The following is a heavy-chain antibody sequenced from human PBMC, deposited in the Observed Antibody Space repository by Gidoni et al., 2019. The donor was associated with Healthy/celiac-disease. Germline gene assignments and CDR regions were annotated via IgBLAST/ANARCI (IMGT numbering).Heavy chain of an antibody. CDR1: GFTFSSYG. CDR2: ISYDGSNK. V-gene: IGHV3-30*18. Sequence: QVQLVESGGGVVQPGRSLRLCCAASGFTFSSYGMHWVRQAPGKGLEWVAVISYDGSNKYYADSVKGRFTISRDNSKNTLYLQMNSLRAEDTAVYYCAKDDGMGELPTYYYYGMDVWGQGTTVTVSS. D-gene: IGHD1-26*01. J-gene: IGHJ6*02. CDR3: AKDDGMGELPTYYYYGMDV.